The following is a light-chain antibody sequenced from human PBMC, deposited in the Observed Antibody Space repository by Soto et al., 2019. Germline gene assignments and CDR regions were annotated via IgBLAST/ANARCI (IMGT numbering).Light chain of an antibody. Sequence: QSALTQPASVSGSPGQSITISCTGTSSDVGGYNYVSWYQQHPGKAPKLMMYEVSNRPSGVSNRFSGSKSGNTASLTISGLQAEDEADYSCSSYTSSSTPWVFGGGTKLTVL. CDR3: SSYTSSSTPWV. J-gene: IGLJ3*02. CDR1: SSDVGGYNY. V-gene: IGLV2-14*01. CDR2: EVS.